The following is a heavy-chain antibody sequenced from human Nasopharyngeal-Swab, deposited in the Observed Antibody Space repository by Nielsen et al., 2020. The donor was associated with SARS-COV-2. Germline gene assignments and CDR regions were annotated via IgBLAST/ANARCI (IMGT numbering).Heavy chain of an antibody. Sequence: GSLRLSCAVYGGSSSGYYWSWIRQPPGKGLEWIGEINHSGSTNYNPSLKSRVTISVDTSKNQFSLKLSSVTAADTAVYYCKLELRYPPRNFDYWGQGTLVTVSS. CDR1: GGSSSGYY. CDR2: INHSGST. CDR3: KLELRYPPRNFDY. J-gene: IGHJ4*02. V-gene: IGHV4-34*01. D-gene: IGHD1-7*01.